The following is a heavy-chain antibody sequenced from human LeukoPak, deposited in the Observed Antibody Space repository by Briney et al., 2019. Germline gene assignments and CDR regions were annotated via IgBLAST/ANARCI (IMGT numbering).Heavy chain of an antibody. Sequence: GASVKVSCKASGGTFTSYAISWVRQAPGQGLEWMGGIIPIFGTANYAQKFQGRVTITADESTSTAYMELRSLRSEDTAVYYCARSGIVVRGSYTDYWGQGTLVTVSS. CDR3: ARSGIVVRGSYTDY. D-gene: IGHD1-26*01. V-gene: IGHV1-69*13. J-gene: IGHJ4*02. CDR1: GGTFTSYA. CDR2: IIPIFGTA.